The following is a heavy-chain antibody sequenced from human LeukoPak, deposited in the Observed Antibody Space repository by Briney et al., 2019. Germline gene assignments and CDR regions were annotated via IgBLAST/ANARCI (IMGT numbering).Heavy chain of an antibody. V-gene: IGHV4-38-2*02. D-gene: IGHD3-10*01. J-gene: IGHJ4*02. Sequence: SETLSLTCTVSGYSISSGYYWGWIRQPPGKGLEWIGSIYHSGSTYYNPSLKSRVTISVDTSKNQFSLKLSSVTAADTAVYYCARNRLSIYGSGSWNYWGQGTLVTVSS. CDR2: IYHSGST. CDR1: GYSISSGYY. CDR3: ARNRLSIYGSGSWNY.